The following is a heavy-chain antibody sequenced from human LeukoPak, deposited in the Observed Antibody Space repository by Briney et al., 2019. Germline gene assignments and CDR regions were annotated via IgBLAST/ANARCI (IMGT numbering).Heavy chain of an antibody. CDR2: IRSKANGGTT. Sequence: GRSLRLSCTTAGFTFGDYAMSWVRQAPGKGLEWVGFIRSKANGGTTEYAASVKGRFSMSRDDSESIAYLQMSSLKTEDTAVYYCTRICSWGCLDYWGRGTLVSVSS. CDR3: TRICSWGCLDY. D-gene: IGHD2-15*01. CDR1: GFTFGDYA. V-gene: IGHV3-49*04. J-gene: IGHJ4*02.